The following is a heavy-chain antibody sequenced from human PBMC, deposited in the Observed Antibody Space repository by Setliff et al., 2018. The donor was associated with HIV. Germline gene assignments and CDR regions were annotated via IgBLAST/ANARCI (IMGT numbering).Heavy chain of an antibody. CDR3: AREWAVAGRGGAFDI. V-gene: IGHV3-53*01. CDR2: IYSVGIT. D-gene: IGHD6-19*01. Sequence: GGSLRLSCAASGFTVSSNSMSWVRQAPGKGLEWVSVIYSVGITYYTDSVKGRFTISRDNSKNTLYLQMNSLRAEDTAVYYCAREWAVAGRGGAFDIWGQGTMVTVSS. J-gene: IGHJ3*02. CDR1: GFTVSSNS.